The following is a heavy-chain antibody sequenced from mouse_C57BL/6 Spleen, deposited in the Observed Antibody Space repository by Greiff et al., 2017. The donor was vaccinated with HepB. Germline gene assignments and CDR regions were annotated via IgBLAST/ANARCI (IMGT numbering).Heavy chain of an antibody. J-gene: IGHJ3*01. Sequence: VNVVESGAELVRPGASVTLSCKASGYTFTDYEMHWVKQTPVHGLEWIGAIDPETGGTAYNQKFKGKAILTADKSSSTAYMELRSLTSEDSAVYYCTRGKGAWFAYWGQGTLVTVSA. CDR2: IDPETGGT. CDR1: GYTFTDYE. V-gene: IGHV1-15*01. CDR3: TRGKGAWFAY.